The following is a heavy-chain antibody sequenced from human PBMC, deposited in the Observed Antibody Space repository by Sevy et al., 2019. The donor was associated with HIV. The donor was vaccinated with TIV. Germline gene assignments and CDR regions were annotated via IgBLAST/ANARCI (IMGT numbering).Heavy chain of an antibody. Sequence: SETLSLTCAVYGGSFSGYYWSWIRQPPGKGLEWIGEINHSGSTNYNPSLKSRVTISVDTSKNQFSLKLSSVTAADTAVYYCARGKYYDFWSGTTDYYGMDVRGQGTTVTVSS. CDR3: ARGKYYDFWSGTTDYYGMDV. J-gene: IGHJ6*02. D-gene: IGHD3-3*01. CDR1: GGSFSGYY. V-gene: IGHV4-34*01. CDR2: INHSGST.